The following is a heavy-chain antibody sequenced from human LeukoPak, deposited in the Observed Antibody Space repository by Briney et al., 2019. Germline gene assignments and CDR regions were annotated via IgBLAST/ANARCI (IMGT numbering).Heavy chain of an antibody. V-gene: IGHV3-21*01. Sequence: KAGGSLRLSCAASGFTFSSYSMNWVRQAPGKGLEWVSSISSSSSYIYYADSVKGRFTISRDNAKNSLYLQMNSLRAEDTAVYYCARGIGYCSGGSCYSWYYYYYGMDVWGQGTTVTVSS. J-gene: IGHJ6*02. CDR2: ISSSSSYI. D-gene: IGHD2-15*01. CDR3: ARGIGYCSGGSCYSWYYYYYGMDV. CDR1: GFTFSSYS.